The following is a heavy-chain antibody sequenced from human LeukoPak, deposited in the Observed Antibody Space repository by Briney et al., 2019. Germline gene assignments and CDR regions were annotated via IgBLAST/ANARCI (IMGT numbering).Heavy chain of an antibody. Sequence: SETLSLTCAVYGGSFSGYSWSWIRQPPGKGLEWIGEINHSGSTNYNPSLKSRVTISVDTSKNQFSLKLSSVTAADTAVYYCARVTLWFGELSGSWFDPWGQGTLVTVSS. V-gene: IGHV4-34*01. J-gene: IGHJ5*02. CDR3: ARVTLWFGELSGSWFDP. D-gene: IGHD3-10*01. CDR1: GGSFSGYS. CDR2: INHSGST.